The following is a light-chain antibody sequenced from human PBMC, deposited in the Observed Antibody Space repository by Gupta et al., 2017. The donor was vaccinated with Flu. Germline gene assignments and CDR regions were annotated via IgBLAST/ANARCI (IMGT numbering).Light chain of an antibody. CDR2: KTS. J-gene: IGKJ1*01. CDR3: QQCNTYS. CDR1: QYINTW. V-gene: IGKV1-5*03. Sequence: DIQMTQSPSTLSVSVGDRVTITCRASQYINTWLAWYQQKPRGAPKLLIYKTSSLETGVPSRFSGHGDGTEFTLTISSLHPDDFATYYCQQCNTYSFGQGTKVE.